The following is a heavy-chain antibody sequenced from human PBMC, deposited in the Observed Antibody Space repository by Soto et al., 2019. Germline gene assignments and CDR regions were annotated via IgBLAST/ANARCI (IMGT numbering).Heavy chain of an antibody. CDR1: WFTFSGSD. V-gene: IGHV3-73*01. CDR3: TRLEQLVHYYGMDV. J-gene: IGHJ6*02. CDR2: IKSKANSYAT. D-gene: IGHD6-6*01. Sequence: LRLSCAASWFTFSGSDMHWVRQAYGKVLEWVGRIKSKANSYATAYAASLKGRFTISRDDSKNTASLQMNSLKTEDTAVYYCTRLEQLVHYYGMDVWGQGTTVTVSS.